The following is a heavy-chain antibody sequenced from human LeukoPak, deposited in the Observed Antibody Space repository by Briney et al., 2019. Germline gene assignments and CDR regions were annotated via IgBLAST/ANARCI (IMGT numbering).Heavy chain of an antibody. CDR3: ARDPGSSSGWYFDL. J-gene: IGHJ2*01. CDR2: INPNSGGT. Sequence: GASVKVSCKASGYTFTGYYMHWVRQAPGQGLEWMGWINPNSGGTNNAQKFQGRVTMTRDTSISTAYMELSRLISDDTAVYYCARDPGSSSGWYFDLWGRGTLVTVSS. D-gene: IGHD6-6*01. CDR1: GYTFTGYY. V-gene: IGHV1-2*02.